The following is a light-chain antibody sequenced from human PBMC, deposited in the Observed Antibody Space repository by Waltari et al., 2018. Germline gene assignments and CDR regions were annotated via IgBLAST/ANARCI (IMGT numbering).Light chain of an antibody. CDR3: HQYNNWPTWT. J-gene: IGKJ1*01. Sequence: IVMTQSPATLSVSPGERATLSCRASQSVSSNLAWYQQKPGQAPRLLISGASTRATGGPARLSGSGSGTEFTLSISSLQSEDFAVYYCHQYNNWPTWTFGQGTAVEIK. CDR1: QSVSSN. CDR2: GAS. V-gene: IGKV3-15*01.